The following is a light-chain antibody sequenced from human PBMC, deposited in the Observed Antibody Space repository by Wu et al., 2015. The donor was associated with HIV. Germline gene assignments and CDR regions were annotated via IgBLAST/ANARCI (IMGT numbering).Light chain of an antibody. Sequence: EIVLTQSPVTLSLSPGERATLSCRASQNINTYLAWFQQKPGQPPRLLIYDTSNRAAGIPDRFSGSGSGTDFSLTISSLELEDFAVYYCQQRSNWPPELTFGGGTRVEIK. CDR3: QQRSNWPPELT. CDR2: DTS. J-gene: IGKJ4*01. CDR1: QNINTY. V-gene: IGKV3-11*01.